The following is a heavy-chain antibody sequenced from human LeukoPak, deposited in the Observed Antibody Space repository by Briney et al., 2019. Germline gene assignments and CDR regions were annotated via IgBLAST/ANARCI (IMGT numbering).Heavy chain of an antibody. CDR1: GGSVSSGSYY. D-gene: IGHD3-9*01. CDR2: IYYTGST. CDR3: AREIYDILTSSAPYRRDV. Sequence: KPSETLSLTCTVSGGSVSSGSYYCSWIRQPPGKGLEWFGYIYYTGSTNYNHSLKRRVSISVDTSKNQFSLQLYSVTAADTAVYFCAREIYDILTSSAPYRRDVWGQGTTVTVSS. J-gene: IGHJ6*02. V-gene: IGHV4-61*01.